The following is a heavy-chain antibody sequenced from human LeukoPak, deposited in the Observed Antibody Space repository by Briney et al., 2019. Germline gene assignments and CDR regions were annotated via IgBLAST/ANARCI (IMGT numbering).Heavy chain of an antibody. Sequence: GGSLRLSCSVSGFTFISYSMTWVRQAPGKGLEWLSSISGNGDNTYYADSVKGRFTISRDNSKDTLYPQMNSLRVDDTAVYYCAGQWLRLGPIDYWGQGTLVSVSS. CDR3: AGQWLRLGPIDY. J-gene: IGHJ4*02. V-gene: IGHV3-23*01. CDR1: GFTFISYS. CDR2: ISGNGDNT. D-gene: IGHD5-12*01.